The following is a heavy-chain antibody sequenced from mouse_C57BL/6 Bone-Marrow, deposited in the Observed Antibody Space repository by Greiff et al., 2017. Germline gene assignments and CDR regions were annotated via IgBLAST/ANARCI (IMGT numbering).Heavy chain of an antibody. J-gene: IGHJ2*01. Sequence: QVQLQQPGAELVKPGASVKLSCKASGYTFTSYWMHWVKQRPGQGLEWIGMIHPNSGRTNYNEKFKSKATLTVDKSSSTAYMQRSSLPSEDSAVYYCARRGPYGNYDYWGQGTTLTVSS. CDR3: ARRGPYGNYDY. CDR2: IHPNSGRT. D-gene: IGHD2-1*01. V-gene: IGHV1-64*01. CDR1: GYTFTSYW.